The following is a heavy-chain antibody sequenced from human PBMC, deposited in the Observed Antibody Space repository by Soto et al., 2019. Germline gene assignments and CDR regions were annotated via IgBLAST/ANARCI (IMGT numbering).Heavy chain of an antibody. D-gene: IGHD1-7*01. CDR1: GGSFSGYY. CDR2: INHSGST. J-gene: IGHJ3*01. V-gene: IGHV4-34*01. Sequence: QVQLQQWGAGLLKPSETLSLTCAVYGGSFSGYYWSWIRQPPGKGLEWIGEINHSGSTNYNPTLKSRVTISVDTSKNQFSLKLSSVTAADTAVYYCASIKLENAFDVWGQGTMVTVSS. CDR3: ASIKLENAFDV.